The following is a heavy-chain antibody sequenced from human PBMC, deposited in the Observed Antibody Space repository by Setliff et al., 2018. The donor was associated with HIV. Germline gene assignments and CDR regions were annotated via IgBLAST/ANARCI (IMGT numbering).Heavy chain of an antibody. D-gene: IGHD3-22*01. J-gene: IGHJ3*02. V-gene: IGHV4-38-2*02. CDR3: ARQEYYDSGGYYCHDGFDI. Sequence: SETLSLTCTVSGGSISSYYWGWIRQPPGEGLEWIGSISHSGSTYYNPSLKSRVTISVDTSKNQFSLELSSVTAADTAVYYCARQEYYDSGGYYCHDGFDIWGQGTLVTVSS. CDR2: ISHSGST. CDR1: GGSISSYY.